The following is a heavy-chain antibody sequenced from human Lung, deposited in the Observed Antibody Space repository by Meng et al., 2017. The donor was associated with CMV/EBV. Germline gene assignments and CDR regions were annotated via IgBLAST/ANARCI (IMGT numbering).Heavy chain of an antibody. CDR1: GYTFTSYD. Sequence: SCKASGYTFTSYDINGVRQATGQGVEWMGWMNPDSGNTGYAQKFQGRVTITRNTSISTAYMELSSLRSEDTAVYYCARWGVNMVYDYWGQGTLVTVSS. D-gene: IGHD2-8*01. CDR2: MNPDSGNT. CDR3: ARWGVNMVYDY. V-gene: IGHV1-8*03. J-gene: IGHJ4*02.